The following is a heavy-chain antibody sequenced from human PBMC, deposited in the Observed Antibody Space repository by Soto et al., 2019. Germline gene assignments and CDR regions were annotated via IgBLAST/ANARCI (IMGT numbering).Heavy chain of an antibody. CDR2: ISAYNGNT. Sequence: GASVKVSCKASGYTFTSYGISWVRQAPGQGLEWIGWISAYNGNTNYAQKLQGRVTMTTDTSTSTAYMELRSLRSDDTAVYYCARGPNPSITMIVVAPDYWGQGTLVTVSS. J-gene: IGHJ4*02. CDR1: GYTFTSYG. V-gene: IGHV1-18*01. D-gene: IGHD3-22*01. CDR3: ARGPNPSITMIVVAPDY.